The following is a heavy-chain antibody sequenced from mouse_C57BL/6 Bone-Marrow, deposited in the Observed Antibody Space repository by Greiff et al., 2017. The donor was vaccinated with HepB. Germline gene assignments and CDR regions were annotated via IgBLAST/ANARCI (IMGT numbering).Heavy chain of an antibody. CDR2: LSNLAYSI. CDR1: GFTFSDYG. J-gene: IGHJ3*01. CDR3: ARHAYGGFAY. D-gene: IGHD2-10*02. Sequence: EVKVEESGGGLVQPGGSLKLSCAASGFTFSDYGMAWVRQAPRKGPEWVAFLSNLAYSIYYADTVTGRFTISRENAKNTLYLEMSSLRSEDTAMYYCARHAYGGFAYWGQGTLVTVSA. V-gene: IGHV5-15*04.